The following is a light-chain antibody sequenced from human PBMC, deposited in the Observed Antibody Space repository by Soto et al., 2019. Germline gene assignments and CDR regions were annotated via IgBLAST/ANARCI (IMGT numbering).Light chain of an antibody. V-gene: IGKV3-15*01. CDR1: QSVRSH. J-gene: IGKJ5*01. CDR2: GAS. CDR3: QQYNNWPPIT. Sequence: NGVTQCPGTLSLSPGERAILSCRASQSVRSHLAWYQQKPGQPPRLLIYGASTRATGIPARFSGSGSGTEFTLTISSLQSEDFAVYYCQQYNNWPPITFGQGTRLEI.